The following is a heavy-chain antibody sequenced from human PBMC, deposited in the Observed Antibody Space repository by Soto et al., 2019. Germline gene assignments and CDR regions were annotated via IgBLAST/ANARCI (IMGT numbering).Heavy chain of an antibody. J-gene: IGHJ6*02. Sequence: QAQLEQSGGEVKKPGSSVKVSCKASRVAFSKFIVTWVRQAPGLGLEWVGGIIPVFGTANYAQKFQGRVTITADESASTSYMEVNNLRSEDTAVYYCAKVRYSSPMGYYYGIDVWGQGTTVTVS. CDR3: AKVRYSSPMGYYYGIDV. V-gene: IGHV1-69*01. D-gene: IGHD2-2*01. CDR1: RVAFSKFI. CDR2: IIPVFGTA.